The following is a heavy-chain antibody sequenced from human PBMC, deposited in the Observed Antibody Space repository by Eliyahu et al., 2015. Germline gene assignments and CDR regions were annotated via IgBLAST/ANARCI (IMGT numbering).Heavy chain of an antibody. Sequence: GLTFSDYYMSWIRQAPGKGLEWISYITSSGSTKYYADSVEGRFTISRDNAKKSLFPQLNSLRAEDTAVYYCAREFTAPAGHRFIDYWGQGTLVTVSS. V-gene: IGHV3-11*01. D-gene: IGHD2-2*01. CDR3: AREFTAPAGHRFIDY. CDR2: ITSSGSTK. CDR1: GLTFSDYY. J-gene: IGHJ4*02.